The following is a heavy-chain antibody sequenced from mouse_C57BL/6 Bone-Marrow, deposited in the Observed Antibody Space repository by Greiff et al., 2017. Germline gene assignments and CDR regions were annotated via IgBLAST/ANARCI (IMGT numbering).Heavy chain of an antibody. CDR1: GYTFTSYW. Sequence: QVQLQQPGAELVMPGASVKLSCKASGYTFTSYWMHWVKQRPGQGLEWIGEIDPADSYTNYNQKFKGKSTLTVDTSSSTAYMQLSSLTSEDSAVYYCARRRGYGEGYWYFDVWGTGTTVTVSS. V-gene: IGHV1-69*01. D-gene: IGHD2-2*01. J-gene: IGHJ1*03. CDR3: ARRRGYGEGYWYFDV. CDR2: IDPADSYT.